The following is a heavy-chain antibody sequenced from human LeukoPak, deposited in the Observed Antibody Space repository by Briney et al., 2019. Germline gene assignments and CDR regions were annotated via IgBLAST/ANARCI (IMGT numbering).Heavy chain of an antibody. V-gene: IGHV3-7*01. CDR2: INQDASEI. CDR3: ATDRDNSDWQKRFDS. D-gene: IGHD2-21*02. J-gene: IGHJ4*02. Sequence: PGGSLRLSCAVSGFTFSTYWINWYRQAPGKGLEWVGNINQDASEINYVDSVRGRFTISRDNAKNSLHLQMNSLRAEDTAVYYCATDRDNSDWQKRFDSWGQGTLVTVSS. CDR1: GFTFSTYW.